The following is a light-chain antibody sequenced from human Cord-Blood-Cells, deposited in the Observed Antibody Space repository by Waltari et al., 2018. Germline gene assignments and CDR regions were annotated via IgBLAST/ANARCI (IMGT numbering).Light chain of an antibody. CDR3: SSYTSSSTVV. CDR2: EVS. Sequence: QSALTQPASVSGSPGQSITISCTGTSSDVGGYNYVSWYQQHPGKAPKLMIYEVSHRPSGVSNRFSGSKSGTTASLTISGLQAEDEADYYCSSYTSSSTVVFGGGTKLTVL. CDR1: SSDVGGYNY. J-gene: IGLJ2*01. V-gene: IGLV2-14*01.